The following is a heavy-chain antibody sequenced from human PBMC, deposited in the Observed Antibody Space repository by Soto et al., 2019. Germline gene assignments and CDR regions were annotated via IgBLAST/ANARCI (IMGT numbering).Heavy chain of an antibody. CDR2: IYYSGST. V-gene: IGHV4-61*01. J-gene: IGHJ6*02. Sequence: PSETLSLTCTVSGGSVSSGSYYWSWIRQPPGKGLEWIGYIYYSGSTNYNPSLKSRVTISVDTSKNQFSLKLSSVTAADTAVYYCARGGRDYYDSSGYLAYYYGMDVWGQGITVTVSS. CDR3: ARGGRDYYDSSGYLAYYYGMDV. CDR1: GGSVSSGSYY. D-gene: IGHD3-22*01.